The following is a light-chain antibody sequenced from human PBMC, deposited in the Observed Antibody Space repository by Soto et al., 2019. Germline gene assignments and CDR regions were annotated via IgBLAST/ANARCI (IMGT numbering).Light chain of an antibody. V-gene: IGKV3-20*01. CDR1: QSISSSY. CDR2: GAS. J-gene: IGKJ1*01. CDR3: QRYGTSATWT. Sequence: EIVLTQSPVTLSLSPGERATLSCRASQSISSSYLAWYQQKPGQAPRPLIFGASSRASGIPGRFSGSGSGTVFTLTISRLEAEDFAVYYCQRYGTSATWTFGQGTKVEIK.